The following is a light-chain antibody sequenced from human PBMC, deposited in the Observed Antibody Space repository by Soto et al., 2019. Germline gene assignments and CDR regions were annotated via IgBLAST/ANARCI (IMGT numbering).Light chain of an antibody. Sequence: EIVMTQSPATLSLSPGEGATLSCRASQSVSRVNLAWYQLKPGLAPRLLIYDASFRATGIPDRFSGSGSGTDFTLTISRLEYEDFAVYDCQQYGNSTITFGQGTRLEIK. CDR2: DAS. CDR3: QQYGNSTIT. CDR1: QSVSRVN. J-gene: IGKJ5*01. V-gene: IGKV3D-20*01.